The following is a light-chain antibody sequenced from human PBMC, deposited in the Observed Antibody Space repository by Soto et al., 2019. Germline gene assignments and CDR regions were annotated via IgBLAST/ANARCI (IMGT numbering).Light chain of an antibody. V-gene: IGKV3-15*01. Sequence: EVLLTQSPVTLSFSPGERATLSRRSRQNFGSTYLAWYQQKPGQAPRLLIYATSTRATGVPARFSGSGFGTEFTLTISSLQSEDFAVYYCQQSDKWPPRTFGQGTQVEIK. CDR2: ATS. CDR1: QNFGSTY. CDR3: QQSDKWPPRT. J-gene: IGKJ1*01.